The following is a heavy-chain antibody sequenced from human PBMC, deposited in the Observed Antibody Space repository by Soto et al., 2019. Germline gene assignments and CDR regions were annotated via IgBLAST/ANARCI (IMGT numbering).Heavy chain of an antibody. CDR3: AKDISPARPVTLYYYYYYGMDV. Sequence: GGSLRLSCAASGFTFDDYAMHWVRQAPGKGLEWVSLISWDGGSTYYADSVKGRFTISRDNSKNSLYLQMNSLRAEDTALYYCAKDISPARPVTLYYYYYYGMDVWGQGTTVTVSS. D-gene: IGHD6-6*01. CDR1: GFTFDDYA. V-gene: IGHV3-43D*03. CDR2: ISWDGGST. J-gene: IGHJ6*02.